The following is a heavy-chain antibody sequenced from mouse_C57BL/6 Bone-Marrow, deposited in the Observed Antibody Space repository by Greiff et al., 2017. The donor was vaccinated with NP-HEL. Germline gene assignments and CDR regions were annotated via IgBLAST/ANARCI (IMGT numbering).Heavy chain of an antibody. CDR1: GYSFTDYN. Sequence: VQLKQSGPELVKPGASVKISCKASGYSFTDYNMNWVKQSNGKSLEWIGVINPNYGTTSYNQKFKGKATLTVDQSSSTAYMQLNSLTSEDSAVYYCAAHYYGSSYGFAYWGQGTLVTVSA. CDR3: AAHYYGSSYGFAY. J-gene: IGHJ3*01. V-gene: IGHV1-39*01. CDR2: INPNYGTT. D-gene: IGHD1-1*01.